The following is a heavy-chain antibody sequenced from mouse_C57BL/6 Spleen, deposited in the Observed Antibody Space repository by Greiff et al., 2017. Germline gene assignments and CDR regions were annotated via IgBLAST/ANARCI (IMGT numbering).Heavy chain of an antibody. D-gene: IGHD1-1*01. CDR2: TGTEDGET. V-gene: IGHV14-2*01. Sequence: VQLQQSGAELVKPGASLNLSCTVSGINIKAYYMHWGKKRTEQGQELMGRTGTEDGETKYAPKFQGKATIPAETSTNTASLQLSSLTSEDTAVYYCARSYEVLAYWGQGTLVTVSA. CDR1: GINIKAYY. J-gene: IGHJ3*01. CDR3: ARSYEVLAY.